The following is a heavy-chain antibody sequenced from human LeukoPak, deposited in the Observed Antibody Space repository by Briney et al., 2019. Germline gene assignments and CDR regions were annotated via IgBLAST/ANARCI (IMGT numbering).Heavy chain of an antibody. CDR3: ARGATYYDFWSGYANWFDP. D-gene: IGHD3-3*01. CDR1: GFTFSSYA. CDR2: ISYDGSNK. Sequence: GGSLRLSCAASGFTFSSYAMHWVRQAPGKGLEWVAVISYDGSNKYYADSVKGRFTISRDNAKNPLYLQMNSLRAEDTAVYYCARGATYYDFWSGYANWFDPWGQGTLVTVSS. J-gene: IGHJ5*02. V-gene: IGHV3-30-3*01.